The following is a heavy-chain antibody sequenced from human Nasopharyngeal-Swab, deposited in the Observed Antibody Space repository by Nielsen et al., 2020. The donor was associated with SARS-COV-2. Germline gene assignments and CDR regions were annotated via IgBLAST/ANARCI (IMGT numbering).Heavy chain of an antibody. Sequence: WIRRPPGKGLEWVSSISSSSSYIYYADSVKGRFTISRDNAKNSLYLQMNSLRAEDTAVYYCARDFRELVGAFDIWGQGTMVTVSS. J-gene: IGHJ3*02. CDR2: ISSSSSYI. D-gene: IGHD6-13*01. V-gene: IGHV3-21*01. CDR3: ARDFRELVGAFDI.